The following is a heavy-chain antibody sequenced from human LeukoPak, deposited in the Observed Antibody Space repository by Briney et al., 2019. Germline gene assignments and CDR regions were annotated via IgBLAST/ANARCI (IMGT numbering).Heavy chain of an antibody. Sequence: PGGSLRLSCAASGFTFDDYTMHWVRQAPGKGLEWVSLISWDGGSTYYADSVKGRFTISRDNSKNSLYLQMNSLRTEDTALYYCAKDFGIGYSSSWAFDYWGQGTLVTVSS. D-gene: IGHD6-13*01. J-gene: IGHJ4*02. CDR1: GFTFDDYT. CDR3: AKDFGIGYSSSWAFDY. V-gene: IGHV3-43*01. CDR2: ISWDGGST.